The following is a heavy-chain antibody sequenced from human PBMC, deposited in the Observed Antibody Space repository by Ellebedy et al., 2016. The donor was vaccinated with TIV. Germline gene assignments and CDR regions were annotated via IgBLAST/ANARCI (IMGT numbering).Heavy chain of an antibody. CDR3: ARDPKNYYYGMDV. V-gene: IGHV3-30*04. J-gene: IGHJ6*02. CDR2: ISYDGSNK. Sequence: GESLKISXAASGFTFSSYAMHWVRQAPGKGLEWVAVISYDGSNKYYADSVKGRFTISRDNSKNTLYLQMNSLRAEDTAVYYCARDPKNYYYGMDVWGQGTTVTVSS. CDR1: GFTFSSYA.